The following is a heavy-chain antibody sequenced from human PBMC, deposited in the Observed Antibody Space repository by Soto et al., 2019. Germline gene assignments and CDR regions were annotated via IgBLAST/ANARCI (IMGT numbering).Heavy chain of an antibody. D-gene: IGHD5-18*01. V-gene: IGHV4-31*03. CDR3: ASRGYSYGFSLGMDV. Sequence: SETLSLTCSGSGGSISRGRYYGSWIRQHPGKGLEWIGYIYYSGSTYYNPSLKSRVTISVDTSKNQFSLKLSSVTAADTAVYYCASRGYSYGFSLGMDVWDQGTSVTVS. CDR2: IYYSGST. CDR1: GGSISRGRYY. J-gene: IGHJ6*02.